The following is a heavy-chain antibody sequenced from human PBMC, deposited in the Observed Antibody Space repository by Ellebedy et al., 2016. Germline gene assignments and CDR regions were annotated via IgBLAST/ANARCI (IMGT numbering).Heavy chain of an antibody. Sequence: SETLSLXCTVSGGSISSGPYYWNWIRQPAGKGLEWIGRIYTNGMTNYNSSLESRVTMSIGTSRNQFSLELTSVTAADTAVYYCARAEYTTSGLREHYFDSWGQGTLVTVSS. V-gene: IGHV4-61*02. CDR2: IYTNGMT. CDR3: ARAEYTTSGLREHYFDS. D-gene: IGHD2-2*02. J-gene: IGHJ4*02. CDR1: GGSISSGPYY.